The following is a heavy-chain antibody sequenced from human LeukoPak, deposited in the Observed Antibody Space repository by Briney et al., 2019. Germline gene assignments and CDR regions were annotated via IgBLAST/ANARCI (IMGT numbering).Heavy chain of an antibody. J-gene: IGHJ2*01. CDR3: ARVGRVTMIVVVKPNWYFDL. CDR1: GGSISSYY. V-gene: IGHV4-59*01. D-gene: IGHD3-22*01. CDR2: IYYSGST. Sequence: SETLSLTCTVSGGSISSYYWSWIRQPPGKGLEWIGYIYYSGSTNYNPSLKSRVTISVDTSKNQFSLKLSSVTAADTAMYYCARVGRVTMIVVVKPNWYFDLWGRGTLVTVSS.